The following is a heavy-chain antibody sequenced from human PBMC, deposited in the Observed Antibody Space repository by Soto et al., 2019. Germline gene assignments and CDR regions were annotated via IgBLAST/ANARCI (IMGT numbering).Heavy chain of an antibody. V-gene: IGHV4-34*01. CDR2: INHSGST. CDR1: GGSFSGYY. J-gene: IGHJ4*02. Sequence: ETLSLTCAVYGGSFSGYYWSWIRQPPGKGLEWIGEINHSGSTNYNPSLKSRVTISVDTSKNQFSLKLSSVTAADTAVYYCARGVLRYFDWLLTPPYFDYWGQGTLVTVSS. D-gene: IGHD3-9*01. CDR3: ARGVLRYFDWLLTPPYFDY.